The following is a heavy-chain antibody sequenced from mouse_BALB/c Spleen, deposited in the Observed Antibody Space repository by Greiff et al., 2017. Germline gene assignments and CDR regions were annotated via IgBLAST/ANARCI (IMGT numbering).Heavy chain of an antibody. J-gene: IGHJ4*01. D-gene: IGHD2-1*01. V-gene: IGHV2-9*02. CDR1: GFSLTSYG. Sequence: VHLVESGPGLVAPSQSLSITCTVSGFSLTSYGVHWVRQPPGKGLEWLGVIWAGGSTNYNSALMSRLSISKDNSKSQVFLKMNSLQTDDTAMYYCARVGNYFYYAMDYWGQGTSVTVSS. CDR3: ARVGNYFYYAMDY. CDR2: IWAGGST.